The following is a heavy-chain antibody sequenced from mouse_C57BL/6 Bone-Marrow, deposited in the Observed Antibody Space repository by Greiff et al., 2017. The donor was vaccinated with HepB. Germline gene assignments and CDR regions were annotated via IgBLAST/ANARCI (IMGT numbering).Heavy chain of an antibody. CDR3: ARGGQLRLRNYAMDY. Sequence: VQLQQSGPELVKPGASVKISCKASGYSFTSYYIHWVKQRPGQGLEWIGWIYPGSGNTKYNEKFKGKATLTADTSSSTAYMQLSSLTSEDSAVYYCARGGQLRLRNYAMDYWGQGTSVTVSS. CDR2: IYPGSGNT. CDR1: GYSFTSYY. J-gene: IGHJ4*01. D-gene: IGHD3-2*02. V-gene: IGHV1-66*01.